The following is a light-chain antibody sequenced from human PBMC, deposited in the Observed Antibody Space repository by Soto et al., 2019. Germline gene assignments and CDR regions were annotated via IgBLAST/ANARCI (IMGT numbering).Light chain of an antibody. CDR1: TSNIGAGYD. J-gene: IGLJ2*01. CDR2: GNS. V-gene: IGLV1-40*01. Sequence: QSVLTQSPSVSGAPGHRVTISCTGSTSNIGAGYDVYWYQQLPRTAPKLLMYGNSNRPSGVPERFSGSKSGTSASLVITGLQAEDEADYYCQSYDSSLSGAVFGGGTKLTVL. CDR3: QSYDSSLSGAV.